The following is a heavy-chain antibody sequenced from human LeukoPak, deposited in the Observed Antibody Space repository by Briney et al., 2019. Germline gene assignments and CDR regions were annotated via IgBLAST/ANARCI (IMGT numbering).Heavy chain of an antibody. J-gene: IGHJ4*02. V-gene: IGHV3-11*01. Sequence: GGSLRLSCAASGLTFSDCYMSWLRQAPGKGLEWVSYISDSGSTIFYTDSVKGRFTISRDNAKNSLYLQMSSLRAEDTDVYFCERTVRSGPLGHFDYWGGGALVTDSS. CDR2: ISDSGSTI. CDR3: ERTVRSGPLGHFDY. D-gene: IGHD3-3*01. CDR1: GLTFSDCY.